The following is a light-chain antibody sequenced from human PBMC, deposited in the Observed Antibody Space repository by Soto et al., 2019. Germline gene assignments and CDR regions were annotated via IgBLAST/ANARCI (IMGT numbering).Light chain of an antibody. Sequence: QSVLTQPRSVSGSPGQSVTISCTGISSDVGGYNYVSWYQQHPGKAPKLMIYDVAERPSGVPDRFSGSKSANTDSLTISGLQAEDEANYFCSPYAGGYNVVFGGGTQLTVL. CDR2: DVA. CDR1: SSDVGGYNY. CDR3: SPYAGGYNVV. V-gene: IGLV2-11*01. J-gene: IGLJ2*01.